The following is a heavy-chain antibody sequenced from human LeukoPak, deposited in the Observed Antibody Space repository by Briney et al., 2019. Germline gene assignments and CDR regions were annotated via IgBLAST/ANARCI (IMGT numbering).Heavy chain of an antibody. D-gene: IGHD4-23*01. CDR2: IRYDGSNK. CDR1: GFTFSSYG. V-gene: IGHV3-30*02. J-gene: IGHJ6*03. CDR3: AKVKTYGGNERGYMDV. Sequence: PGGSLRLSCAASGFTFSSYGMHWVRQAPGKGLEWVAFIRYDGSNKYYADSVKGRFTISRDNSKNTLYLQMNSLRAKDTAVYYCAKVKTYGGNERGYMDVWGKGSTVTISS.